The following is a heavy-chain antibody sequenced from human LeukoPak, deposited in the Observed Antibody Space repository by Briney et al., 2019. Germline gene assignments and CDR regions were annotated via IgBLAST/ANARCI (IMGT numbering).Heavy chain of an antibody. CDR1: GFTFRNYS. Sequence: GGSLRLSCTASGFTFRNYSMSWVRQAPGKGLEWVANIKGDGTEKYYVDSVKGRFTISRDNAKSSLFLQMNSLRPEDTAVYYCASETAYSNYCSDHWGQGTLVTVSS. CDR3: ASETAYSNYCSDH. V-gene: IGHV3-7*01. D-gene: IGHD4-11*01. J-gene: IGHJ4*02. CDR2: IKGDGTEK.